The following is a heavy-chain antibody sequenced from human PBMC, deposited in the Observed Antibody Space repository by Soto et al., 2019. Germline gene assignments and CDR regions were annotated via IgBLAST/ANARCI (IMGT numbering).Heavy chain of an antibody. CDR1: GDSVSNNNAA. CDR3: ARGFLRSGFDI. J-gene: IGHJ3*02. CDR2: TYYRSKWYN. Sequence: QSQTLSLTCAISGDSVSNNNAAWNWVRQSPSSGLEWLGRTYYRSKWYNEYAVSVKSRMTINPDTSKNQFSLQLNSVTPEDTAVYYCARGFLRSGFDIWGQGTMVTVSS. D-gene: IGHD1-26*01. V-gene: IGHV6-1*01.